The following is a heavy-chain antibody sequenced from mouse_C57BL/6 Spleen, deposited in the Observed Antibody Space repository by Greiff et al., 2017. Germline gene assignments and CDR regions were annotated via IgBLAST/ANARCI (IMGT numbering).Heavy chain of an antibody. V-gene: IGHV1-64*01. D-gene: IGHD1-1*01. CDR2: IHPNSGST. CDR3: ARRGNYYSSSRYFDV. Sequence: VQLQQPGAELVKPGASVKLSCKASGYTFTSYWMHWVKQRPGQGLEWIGIIHPNSGSTTYNEKFKSKATLTVDKSSSTAYMQLSSLTSEDSAVYCCARRGNYYSSSRYFDVWGTGTTVTVSS. J-gene: IGHJ1*03. CDR1: GYTFTSYW.